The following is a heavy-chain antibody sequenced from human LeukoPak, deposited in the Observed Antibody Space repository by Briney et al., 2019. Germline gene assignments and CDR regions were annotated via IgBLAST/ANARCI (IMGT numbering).Heavy chain of an antibody. CDR3: AKSGRRYYDSSGYYDSDFDY. J-gene: IGHJ4*02. CDR1: GGSISSYY. V-gene: IGHV4-59*01. D-gene: IGHD3-22*01. CDR2: IYYSGST. Sequence: SETLSLTCSVSGGSISSYYWSWIRQPPGKGLEWIGYIYYSGSTNYNPSLKSRITISVDTSKNQFSLKLSSVTAADTAVYYCAKSGRRYYDSSGYYDSDFDYWGQGTLVTVSS.